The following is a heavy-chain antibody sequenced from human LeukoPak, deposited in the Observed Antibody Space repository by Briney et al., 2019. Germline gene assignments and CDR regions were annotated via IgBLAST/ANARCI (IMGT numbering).Heavy chain of an antibody. J-gene: IGHJ4*02. CDR2: IRDEGSNK. CDR3: AKREGSGWPLDY. D-gene: IGHD6-19*01. Sequence: GGSHRLFCAASGFTFSSYGMHWVRQAPGKGREWVAFIRDEGSNKYYADSVKGRFTTSRDNSKSTLYLQMNSLGPEDTAVYYCAKREGSGWPLDYWGQGALVTVSS. V-gene: IGHV3-30*02. CDR1: GFTFSSYG.